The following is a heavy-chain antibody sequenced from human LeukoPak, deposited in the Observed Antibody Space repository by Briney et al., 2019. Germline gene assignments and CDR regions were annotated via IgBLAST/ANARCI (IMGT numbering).Heavy chain of an antibody. J-gene: IGHJ4*02. V-gene: IGHV3-30*18. CDR3: AKEDTAMVAFLPDY. D-gene: IGHD5-18*01. CDR1: GFTFSNYG. Sequence: GGSLRLSCAASGFTFSNYGMHWVRQAPGKGPEWVAVISYDGNTKYYADPVKGRFTISRDDSKNTLYLQMNSLTAEDTAVYYCAKEDTAMVAFLPDYWGQGTPVTVSS. CDR2: ISYDGNTK.